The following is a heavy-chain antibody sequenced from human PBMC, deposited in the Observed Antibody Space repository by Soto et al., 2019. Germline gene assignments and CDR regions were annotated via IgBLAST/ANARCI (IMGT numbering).Heavy chain of an antibody. CDR3: AKDSRSLRYFDWFHVSGYAFDI. J-gene: IGHJ3*02. CDR2: ISWDGGST. Sequence: HPGGSLRLSCAASGFTFDDYTMHWVRQAPGKGLEWVSLISWDGGSTYYADSVKGRFTIARDNSKNSLYPQMNSLRTEDTALYYCAKDSRSLRYFDWFHVSGYAFDIWGQGTMVTVSS. V-gene: IGHV3-43*01. D-gene: IGHD3-9*01. CDR1: GFTFDDYT.